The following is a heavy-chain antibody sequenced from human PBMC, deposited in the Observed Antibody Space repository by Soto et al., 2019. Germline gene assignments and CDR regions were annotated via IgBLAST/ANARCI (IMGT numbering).Heavy chain of an antibody. CDR3: AREVATMVRGTAFDI. CDR2: INPNSGGT. Sequence: ASVKVSCKASGYTFTGYYMHWVRQAPGQGLEWMGWINPNSGGTNYAQKFQGWVTMTRDTSISTAYVELSRLRSDDTAVYYCAREVATMVRGTAFDIWGQGTMVTVSS. CDR1: GYTFTGYY. V-gene: IGHV1-2*04. D-gene: IGHD3-10*01. J-gene: IGHJ3*02.